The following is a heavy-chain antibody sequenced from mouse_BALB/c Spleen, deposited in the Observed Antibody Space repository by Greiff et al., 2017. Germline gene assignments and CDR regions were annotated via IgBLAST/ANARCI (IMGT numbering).Heavy chain of an antibody. D-gene: IGHD1-1*01. CDR2: IWAGGST. J-gene: IGHJ1*01. Sequence: VHLVESGPGLVAPSQSLSITCTVSGFSLTSYGVHWVRQPPGKGLEWLGVIWAGGSTNYNSALMSRLSISKDNSKSQVFLKMNSLQTDDTAMYYCARGYYCGSSYWYFDVWGAGTTVTVSS. V-gene: IGHV2-9*02. CDR1: GFSLTSYG. CDR3: ARGYYCGSSYWYFDV.